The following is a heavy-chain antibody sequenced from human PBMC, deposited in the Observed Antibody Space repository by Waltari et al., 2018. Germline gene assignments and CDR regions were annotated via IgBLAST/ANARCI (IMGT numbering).Heavy chain of an antibody. Sequence: EVQLVESGGGLVQPGRSLRLSCAASGFTFDDYAMHWVRQAPGKGLEWVSGISWNSGSIGDADSVKGRFTISRDNAKNSLYLQMNSLRAEDTALYYCAKDTLVGAKXYYMDVWGKGTTVTVS. D-gene: IGHD1-26*01. CDR2: ISWNSGSI. CDR1: GFTFDDYA. V-gene: IGHV3-9*01. J-gene: IGHJ6*03. CDR3: AKDTLVGAKXYYMDV.